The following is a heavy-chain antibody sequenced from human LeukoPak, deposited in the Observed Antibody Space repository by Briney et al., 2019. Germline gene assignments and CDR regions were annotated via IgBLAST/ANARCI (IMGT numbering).Heavy chain of an antibody. V-gene: IGHV1-18*04. J-gene: IGHJ6*03. CDR1: GYTFTGYY. CDR3: ARDSGYCSGGSCYLWRYYYYMDV. D-gene: IGHD2-15*01. CDR2: ISAYNGNT. Sequence: ASVKVSCKASGYTFTGYYFHWVRQAPGQGLEWMGWISAYNGNTNYAQKLQGRVTMTTDTSTSTAYMELRSLKSDDTAVYYCARDSGYCSGGSCYLWRYYYYMDVWGKGTTVTISS.